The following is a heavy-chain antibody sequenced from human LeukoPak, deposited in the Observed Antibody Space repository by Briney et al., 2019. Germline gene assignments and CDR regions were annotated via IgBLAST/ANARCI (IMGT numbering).Heavy chain of an antibody. CDR1: GYTFTSYG. Sequence: ASVTVSCKASGYTFTSYGISWVRQAPGQGLEWMGWISAYNGNTNYAQKLQGRVTMTTDTSTSTAYMELRSLRSDDTAVYYCARDRRIAAADPDAFDIWGQGTMVTVSS. CDR2: ISAYNGNT. V-gene: IGHV1-18*01. CDR3: ARDRRIAAADPDAFDI. D-gene: IGHD6-13*01. J-gene: IGHJ3*02.